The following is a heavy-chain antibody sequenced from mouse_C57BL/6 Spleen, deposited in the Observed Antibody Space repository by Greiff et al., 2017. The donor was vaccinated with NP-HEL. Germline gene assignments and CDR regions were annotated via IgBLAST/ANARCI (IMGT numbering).Heavy chain of an antibody. V-gene: IGHV1-64*01. Sequence: QVQLQQPGAELVKPGASVKLSCKASGYTFTSYWMHWVKQRPGQGLEWIGMIHPNSGSTNYNEKFKSKATLTVDKSSSTAYMQLSSLTSEDSAVYYCARGEYYGSSSFAYWGQGTLVTVAA. CDR1: GYTFTSYW. D-gene: IGHD1-1*01. CDR3: ARGEYYGSSSFAY. J-gene: IGHJ3*01. CDR2: IHPNSGST.